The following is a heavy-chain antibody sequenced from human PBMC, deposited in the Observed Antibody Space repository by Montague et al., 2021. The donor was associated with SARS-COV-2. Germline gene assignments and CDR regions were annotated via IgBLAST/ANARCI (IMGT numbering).Heavy chain of an antibody. CDR3: ARLGDGVVPSPILGVGPYYSYFYMDV. CDR2: IHHGGST. D-gene: IGHD2-15*01. Sequence: SETLSLTCTVYGGSLSTYSWNWIRQPPGKGLEWIGEIHHGGSTNYNPSLKSRVTISADTSKNQFSLKLTSVAAADTAVYYCARLGDGVVPSPILGVGPYYSYFYMDVWGKGTPVTVSS. CDR1: GGSLSTYS. J-gene: IGHJ6*03. V-gene: IGHV4-34*01.